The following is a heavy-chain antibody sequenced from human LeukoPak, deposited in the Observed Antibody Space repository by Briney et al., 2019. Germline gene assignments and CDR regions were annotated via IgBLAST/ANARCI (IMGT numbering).Heavy chain of an antibody. D-gene: IGHD5-12*01. Sequence: GESLKISCKGSGYNFTSYWIGWVRQMPGKGLEGMGIIYPGDSDTRYSPSFQGQVAISADKSISTAYLQWSSLKASDTAMYYCARHQVVATMRAFDIWGQGTMVTVSS. CDR3: ARHQVVATMRAFDI. CDR1: GYNFTSYW. CDR2: IYPGDSDT. J-gene: IGHJ3*02. V-gene: IGHV5-51*01.